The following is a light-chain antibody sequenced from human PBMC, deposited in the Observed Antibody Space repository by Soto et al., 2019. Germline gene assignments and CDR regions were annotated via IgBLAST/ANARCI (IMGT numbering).Light chain of an antibody. CDR1: QSISIY. CDR3: QQTYSTPRT. CDR2: AAS. V-gene: IGKV1-39*01. Sequence: DIQMTQSPSSLSASVGDRVTITCRASQSISIYLNWYQQKPGKAPKFLLYAASSLQSGVPSRVSGSGSGTDFTLTISSLEPEDLATYYCQQTYSTPRTFGGGTEVEIK. J-gene: IGKJ4*01.